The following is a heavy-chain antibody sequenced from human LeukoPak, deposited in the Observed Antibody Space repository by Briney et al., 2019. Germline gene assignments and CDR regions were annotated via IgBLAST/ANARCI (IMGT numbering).Heavy chain of an antibody. CDR3: ARHVTTASAARGFDI. V-gene: IGHV5-51*01. CDR2: IYPRDSYT. J-gene: IGHJ3*02. Sequence: GEALKISWKGSGYSFTSYRVAWVRQRPGKGLEWMGIIYPRDSYTRYSPSFEGQVTISADKSINTAYLQWSGLKASDTAVYYCARHVTTASAARGFDIWGQGTMVTVSS. D-gene: IGHD1-14*01. CDR1: GYSFTSYR.